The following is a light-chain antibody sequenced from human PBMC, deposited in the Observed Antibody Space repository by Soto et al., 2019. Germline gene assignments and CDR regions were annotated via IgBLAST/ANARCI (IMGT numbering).Light chain of an antibody. V-gene: IGKV1-5*03. J-gene: IGKJ4*01. CDR2: KTS. CDR3: QQYDSFSLT. CDR1: QSISGW. Sequence: DIRMTQSPSTLSASVGDRVTITCRASQSISGWLAWYQQKPGRAPKLLIYKTSTLDSGVPSRFSGSGSGTDYTLTISSLQPDDSATHHCQQYDSFSLTFGGGTKVEIK.